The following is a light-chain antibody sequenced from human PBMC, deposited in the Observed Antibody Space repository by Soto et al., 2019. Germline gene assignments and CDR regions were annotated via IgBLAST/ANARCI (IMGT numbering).Light chain of an antibody. CDR1: QGIRID. J-gene: IGKJ5*01. CDR2: GAS. Sequence: IQMTQYPSSLSAFVGDRVTITCRASQGIRIDLGWFQQKPGKAPKRLIYGASSLQSGVPSRFSGRGSGTEFTLTISNLQPEDFATYYCQQSYSSPPITSGHGTRLEIK. V-gene: IGKV1-17*02. CDR3: QQSYSSPPIT.